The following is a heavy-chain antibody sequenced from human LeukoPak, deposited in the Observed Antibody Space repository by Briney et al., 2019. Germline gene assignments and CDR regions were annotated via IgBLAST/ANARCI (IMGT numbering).Heavy chain of an antibody. CDR1: GFTFSSYE. J-gene: IGHJ4*01. CDR3: AKDLALAFPQDY. D-gene: IGHD5-12*01. CDR2: ISSSGSTI. V-gene: IGHV3-48*03. Sequence: GGSLRLSCAASGFTFSSYEMNWVRQAPGKGLEWVSYISSSGSTIYYADSVKGRFTISRDNSKNTLYLQMNSLRAEDTAVYYCAKDLALAFPQDYWGQGTLVTVSS.